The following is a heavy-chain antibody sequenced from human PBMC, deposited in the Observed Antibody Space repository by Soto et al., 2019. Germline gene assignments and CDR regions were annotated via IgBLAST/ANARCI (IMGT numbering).Heavy chain of an antibody. V-gene: IGHV3-30*04. Sequence: GGSLRLSCAASGFTFSSYAMHWVRQAPGKGLEWVAVISYDGSNKYYADSVKGRFTISRDNSKNTLYLQMNSLRAEDTAVYYCARLPWKYQLLDAFDIWGQGTMVTVSS. J-gene: IGHJ3*02. CDR2: ISYDGSNK. D-gene: IGHD2-2*01. CDR1: GFTFSSYA. CDR3: ARLPWKYQLLDAFDI.